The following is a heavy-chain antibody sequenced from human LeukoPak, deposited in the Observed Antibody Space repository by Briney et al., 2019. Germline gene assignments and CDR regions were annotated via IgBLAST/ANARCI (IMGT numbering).Heavy chain of an antibody. J-gene: IGHJ5*02. Sequence: SETLSLTCAVYGGSFSGYYWSWIRQPPGKGLEWIGEINHSGSTNYNPSLKSRVTISVDTSKNQFSLKLSSVTAADTAVYYCARDREQRKRTGFDPWGQGTLVTVSS. CDR1: GGSFSGYY. CDR2: INHSGST. V-gene: IGHV4-34*01. CDR3: ARDREQRKRTGFDP. D-gene: IGHD1/OR15-1a*01.